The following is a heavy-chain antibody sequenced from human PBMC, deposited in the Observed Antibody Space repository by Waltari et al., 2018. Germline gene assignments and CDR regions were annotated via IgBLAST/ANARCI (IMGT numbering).Heavy chain of an antibody. CDR1: GGTFSSYA. CDR2: IIPIFGTA. D-gene: IGHD1-1*01. V-gene: IGHV1-69*01. J-gene: IGHJ1*01. CDR3: GSTGTTFYGFQH. Sequence: QVQLVQSGAEVKKPGSSVKVSCKASGGTFSSYAISWGRQAPGQGLEWMGGIIPIFGTANYAQKFQGRVTITADESTSTAYMELSSLRSEDTAVYYCGSTGTTFYGFQHWGQGTLVTVSS.